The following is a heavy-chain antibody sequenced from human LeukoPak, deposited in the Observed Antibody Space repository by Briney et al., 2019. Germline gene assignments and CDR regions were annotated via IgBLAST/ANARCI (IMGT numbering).Heavy chain of an antibody. CDR3: ARVFGGSYLYYYYMDV. Sequence: ASVKVSCKASGYTFTSYAIHWVRQAPGQRLEWMGWINAANGNTKYSQEFQGRVTITRDTSANTAYMELSSLRSEDMAVYYCARVFGGSYLYYYYMDVWGKGTTVTISS. CDR1: GYTFTSYA. D-gene: IGHD1-26*01. V-gene: IGHV1-3*03. J-gene: IGHJ6*03. CDR2: INAANGNT.